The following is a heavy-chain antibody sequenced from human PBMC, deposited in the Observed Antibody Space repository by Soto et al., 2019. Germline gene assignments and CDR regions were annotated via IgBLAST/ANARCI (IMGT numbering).Heavy chain of an antibody. CDR1: GYTFAGYY. D-gene: IGHD2-2*01. V-gene: IGHV1-2*02. CDR2: INPNSGGT. Sequence: GASVKVSCKASGYTFAGYYMHWVRQAPGQGLEWMGWINPNSGGTNYAQKFQGRVTMTRDTSISTAYMELSRLRSDDTAVYYCARDADVVVPAEQHGMAVCGQGTTVTVSS. J-gene: IGHJ6*02. CDR3: ARDADVVVPAEQHGMAV.